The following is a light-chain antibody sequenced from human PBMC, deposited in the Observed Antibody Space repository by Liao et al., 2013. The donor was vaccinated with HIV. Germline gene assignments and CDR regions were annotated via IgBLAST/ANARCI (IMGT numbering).Light chain of an antibody. V-gene: IGLV3-1*01. CDR2: QDS. J-gene: IGLJ1*01. Sequence: SYELTQPPSVSVAPGKTARMTCGGDNIGGKSVHWYQQQPGQAPVLVIYQDSKRPSGIPERFSGSNSGNTATLTISGTQAMDEADYYCQAWDSSTAYYVFGTGTKVTVL. CDR1: NIGGKS. CDR3: QAWDSSTAYYV.